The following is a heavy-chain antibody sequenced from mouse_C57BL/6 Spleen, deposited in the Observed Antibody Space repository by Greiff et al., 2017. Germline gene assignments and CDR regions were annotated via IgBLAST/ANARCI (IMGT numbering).Heavy chain of an antibody. CDR2: LWSDGST. J-gene: IGHJ4*01. Sequence: VQGVESGPGLVAPSQSLSSTCTVPGFSLTSYGVHWVRQPPGKGLGGLVVLWSDGSTPYTSALKSRLSISKDNAKSQVFLEMNSLQTDDTAMYYCARQLLRFYAMGYWGQGTSVTVAS. CDR3: ARQLLRFYAMGY. CDR1: GFSLTSYG. V-gene: IGHV2-6-1*01.